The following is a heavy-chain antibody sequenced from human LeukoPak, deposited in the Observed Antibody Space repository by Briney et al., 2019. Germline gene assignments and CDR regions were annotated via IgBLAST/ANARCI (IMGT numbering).Heavy chain of an antibody. V-gene: IGHV1-46*01. CDR1: GYNFISYY. J-gene: IGHJ6*02. CDR2: INPSGGST. CDR3: AREDVVLVDAVRYYYYGMDV. Sequence: GASVKVSCKASGYNFISYYMHWVRQAPGQGLEWMGIINPSGGSTSYAQKFQDRATMTRDTSTSTVYMELSNLKSEDTAVYYCAREDVVLVDAVRYYYYGMDVWGQGTTVTVSS. D-gene: IGHD2-8*01.